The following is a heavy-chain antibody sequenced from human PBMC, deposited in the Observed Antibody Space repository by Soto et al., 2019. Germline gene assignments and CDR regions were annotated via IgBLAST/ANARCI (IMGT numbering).Heavy chain of an antibody. Sequence: ASVNVSCKASGYTFTGYYMHWVRQAPGQGLEWMGWINPNSGGTNYAQKFQGWVTMTRDTSISTAYMELSRLRSDDTAVYYCAVAVAVDYYYGMDVWGQGTTVTVSS. CDR1: GYTFTGYY. D-gene: IGHD6-19*01. J-gene: IGHJ6*02. CDR2: INPNSGGT. V-gene: IGHV1-2*04. CDR3: AVAVAVDYYYGMDV.